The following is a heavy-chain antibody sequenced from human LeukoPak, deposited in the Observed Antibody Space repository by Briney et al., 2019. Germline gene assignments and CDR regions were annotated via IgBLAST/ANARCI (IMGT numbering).Heavy chain of an antibody. D-gene: IGHD5-18*01. CDR1: GGSFSGYY. CDR3: ARDIAVRAMVPDY. Sequence: PSETLSLTCAVYGGSFSGYYWSWIRQPPGKGLEWIGEINHSGSTNYNPSLKSRVTMSVDTSKNQFSLKLSSVTAADTAVYYCARDIAVRAMVPDYWGQGTLVTVSS. CDR2: INHSGST. V-gene: IGHV4-34*01. J-gene: IGHJ4*02.